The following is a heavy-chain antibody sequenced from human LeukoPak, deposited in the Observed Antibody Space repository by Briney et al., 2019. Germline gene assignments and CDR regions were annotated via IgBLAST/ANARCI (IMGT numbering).Heavy chain of an antibody. CDR3: AKDLMIVVVITYFDY. CDR1: GFTFSSYA. CDR2: ISGSGGST. J-gene: IGHJ4*02. Sequence: TGGSLRLSCAASGFTFSSYAMSWVRQAPGKGLEWVSAISGSGGSTYYADPVKGRFTISRDNSKNTLYLQMNSLRAEDTAVYYCAKDLMIVVVITYFDYWGQGTLVTVSS. D-gene: IGHD3-22*01. V-gene: IGHV3-23*01.